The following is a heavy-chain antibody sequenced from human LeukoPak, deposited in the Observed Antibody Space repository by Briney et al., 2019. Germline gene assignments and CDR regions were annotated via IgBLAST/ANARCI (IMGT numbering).Heavy chain of an antibody. Sequence: ASVKVSCKVSGYTLTELSMHWVRQAPGKGLEWMGGFDPEDGETIYAQKFQGRVTMTEDTSTDTAYMELSSLRSEDTAVYYCASEIPYCSSTSCYTGNWGQGTLVTVSS. CDR1: GYTLTELS. V-gene: IGHV1-24*01. J-gene: IGHJ4*02. CDR3: ASEIPYCSSTSCYTGN. CDR2: FDPEDGET. D-gene: IGHD2-2*02.